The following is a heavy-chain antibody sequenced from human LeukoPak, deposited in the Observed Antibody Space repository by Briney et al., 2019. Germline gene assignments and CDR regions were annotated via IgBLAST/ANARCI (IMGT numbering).Heavy chain of an antibody. CDR2: INHSGST. CDR1: GGSFSGYY. D-gene: IGHD6-19*01. V-gene: IGHV4-34*01. J-gene: IGHJ4*02. CDR3: ARIKVRQWLAYYFDY. Sequence: SETLSLTCAVYGGSFSGYYWSWIRQPPGKGLEWIGEINHSGSTNYNPSLKSRVTISVDTSKNQFSLKLSSVTAADTAVYYCARIKVRQWLAYYFDYWGQGTLVTVSS.